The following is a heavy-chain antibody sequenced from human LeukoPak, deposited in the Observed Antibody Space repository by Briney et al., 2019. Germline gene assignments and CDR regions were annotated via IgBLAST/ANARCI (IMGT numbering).Heavy chain of an antibody. CDR2: ISGSSGLT. Sequence: GGSLRLSCAASEFTFSNYAMSWVRQAPGRGLEWVSAISGSSGLTYYADSVKGRFTISRDNSKNTLFLQMNSLRAEDTAVYYCARRGESASYGDYRFDYWGQGTLVTVSS. CDR1: EFTFSNYA. J-gene: IGHJ4*02. V-gene: IGHV3-23*01. D-gene: IGHD4-17*01. CDR3: ARRGESASYGDYRFDY.